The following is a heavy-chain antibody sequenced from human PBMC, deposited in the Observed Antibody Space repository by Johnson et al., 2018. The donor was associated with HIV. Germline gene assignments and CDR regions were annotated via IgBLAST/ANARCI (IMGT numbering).Heavy chain of an antibody. CDR2: IRYDGSNK. Sequence: QVQLVESGGGVVQPGGSLRLSCAASGFTFSSYGMHWVRQAPGKGLAWVAFIRYDGSNKYYADSLKGRFTISRDNSKNTLYLQMDSLRAEDTAVYYCARGAPPNVFDIWGQGTMVTVSS. CDR3: ARGAPPNVFDI. J-gene: IGHJ3*02. CDR1: GFTFSSYG. V-gene: IGHV3-30*02.